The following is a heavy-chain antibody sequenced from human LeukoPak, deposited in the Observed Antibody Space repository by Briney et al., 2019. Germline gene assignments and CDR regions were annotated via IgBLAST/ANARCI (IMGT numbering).Heavy chain of an antibody. J-gene: IGHJ4*02. CDR3: ARDLRGLPFDY. D-gene: IGHD3/OR15-3a*01. Sequence: GGSLRLSCTASEFTFSSYTMNWIRQAPGKGLEWVSSISSTSSYIYYAASVKGRFTISRDNAKNSLYLQMNSLRAEDTAVYYCARDLRGLPFDYWGQGTLVTVSS. V-gene: IGHV3-21*01. CDR1: EFTFSSYT. CDR2: ISSTSSYI.